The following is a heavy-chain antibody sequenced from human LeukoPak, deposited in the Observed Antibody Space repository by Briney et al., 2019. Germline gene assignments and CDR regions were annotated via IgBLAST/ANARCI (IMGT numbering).Heavy chain of an antibody. CDR2: IGSSGGST. Sequence: GGSLRLSCAASGFTIASYAMSWVRQAPGKGLEWVSAIGSSGGSTYYADSVKGRFTISRDSSKNTLYLQVNSLRAEDTAVYYCAEGQQLAWNWFDPWGQGSLVTVSS. CDR1: GFTIASYA. CDR3: AEGQQLAWNWFDP. D-gene: IGHD6-13*01. V-gene: IGHV3-23*01. J-gene: IGHJ5*02.